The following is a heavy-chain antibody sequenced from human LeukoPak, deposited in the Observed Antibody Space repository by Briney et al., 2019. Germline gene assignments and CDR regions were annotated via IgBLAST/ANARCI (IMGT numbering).Heavy chain of an antibody. Sequence: GGSLRLSCAASGFTFSSYSMNWVRQAPGKGLEWVSSISSSSSYIYYADSVKGRFTISRDNAKNSLYLQMNSLRSDDTAVYYCARDHREIAFDYWGQGTLVTVSS. D-gene: IGHD1-14*01. CDR3: ARDHREIAFDY. CDR1: GFTFSSYS. J-gene: IGHJ4*02. CDR2: ISSSSSYI. V-gene: IGHV3-21*04.